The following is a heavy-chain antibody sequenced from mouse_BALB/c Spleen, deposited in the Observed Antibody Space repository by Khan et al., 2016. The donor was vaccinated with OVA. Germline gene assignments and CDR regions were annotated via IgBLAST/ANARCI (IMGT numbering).Heavy chain of an antibody. CDR2: FFPNSGGS. J-gene: IGHJ3*01. V-gene: IGHV1S29*02. CDR3: VRSGSGAFAF. Sequence: VQLQQPGPEVVKPGASMKISCKARGYTFTDYNMDWVKQRHGKSLEWIGYFFPNSGGSGYNQKFKTKATLTVDISSSTAYMDLRSLTSGDSADYYCVRSGSGAFAFWGQGTLVTISA. CDR1: GYTFTDYN.